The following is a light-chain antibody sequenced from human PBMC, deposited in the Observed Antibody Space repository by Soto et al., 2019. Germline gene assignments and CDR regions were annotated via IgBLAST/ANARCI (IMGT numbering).Light chain of an antibody. V-gene: IGKV3-15*01. Sequence: EIVMSQSPATLSVSQGERATLSCRASRSVSSNLAWYQQKPGQAPRLLIYGASTRATGIPARFSGSGSGTEFTLTISSLQAEDVSVYYCQQYNNWLALTFGGGTKVDIK. CDR3: QQYNNWLALT. CDR2: GAS. CDR1: RSVSSN. J-gene: IGKJ4*01.